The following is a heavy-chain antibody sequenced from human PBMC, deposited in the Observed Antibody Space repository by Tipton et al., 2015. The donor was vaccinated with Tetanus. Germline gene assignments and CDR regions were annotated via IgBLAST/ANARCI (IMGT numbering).Heavy chain of an antibody. Sequence: SLRLFCVASGFTSSSHYMHWVRRVPGKGLVWVSRINTDGRRTHYADSVKGRFTISRDSAKNTLYLQMNSLRPDDTSIYYCARRSLTNYGLDVWGQGTTVTVSS. D-gene: IGHD1/OR15-1a*01. J-gene: IGHJ6*02. CDR1: GFTSSSHY. V-gene: IGHV3-74*01. CDR3: ARRSLTNYGLDV. CDR2: INTDGRRT.